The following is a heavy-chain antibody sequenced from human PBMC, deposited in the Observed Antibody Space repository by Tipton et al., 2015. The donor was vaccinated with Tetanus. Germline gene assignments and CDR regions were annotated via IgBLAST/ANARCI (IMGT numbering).Heavy chain of an antibody. V-gene: IGHV3-74*01. D-gene: IGHD2-2*01. CDR3: ARDSPDILQVPAV. Sequence: SLRLSCEASGFTFSTYWMHWVRQAPGKGLMWVSRINGHGTNTAYADSVKGRFTISRDNAKNTLYLQMNSLRAEDTAVYYCARDSPDILQVPAVWGQGTLVTVSS. CDR2: INGHGTNT. J-gene: IGHJ4*02. CDR1: GFTFSTYW.